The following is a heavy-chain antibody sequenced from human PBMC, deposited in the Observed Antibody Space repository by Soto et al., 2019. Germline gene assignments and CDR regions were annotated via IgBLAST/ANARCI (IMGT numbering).Heavy chain of an antibody. CDR3: AKGYCANGVCYGYYYYGMDV. CDR2: ISSSSSYI. D-gene: IGHD2-8*01. Sequence: EVQLVESGGGLVKPGGSLRLSCAASGFTFSSYSMNWVRQARGKGLEWVSSISSSSSYIYYADSVKGRFTISRDNAKNSLYLQMNSLRAEDTAVYYCAKGYCANGVCYGYYYYGMDVWGQGTTMTVSS. J-gene: IGHJ6*02. V-gene: IGHV3-21*01. CDR1: GFTFSSYS.